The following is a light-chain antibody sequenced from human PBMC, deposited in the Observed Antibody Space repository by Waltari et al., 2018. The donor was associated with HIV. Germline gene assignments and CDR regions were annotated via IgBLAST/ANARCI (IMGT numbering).Light chain of an antibody. CDR1: NIGGKS. CDR2: ADT. J-gene: IGLJ2*01. Sequence: SYVLTQPPSVSVAPGQTARITCGGTNIGGKSVHWYQQKPGQAPLVVVYADTDRPSGNPERFSGSNSGNTANLTISRVEDGDEADYCCHVWDISSDVVFGGGTKLTVL. CDR3: HVWDISSDVV. V-gene: IGLV3-21*02.